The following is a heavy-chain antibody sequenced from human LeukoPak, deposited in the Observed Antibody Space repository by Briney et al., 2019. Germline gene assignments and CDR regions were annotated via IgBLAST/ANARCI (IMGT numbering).Heavy chain of an antibody. J-gene: IGHJ6*03. Sequence: ASVKVSCRASGYTFTSYGISWVRQAPGQGLEWMGWISAYNGNTNYAQKLQGRVTMTTDTSTSTAYMELRSLRSDDTAVYYCARCLMSRNYYYYYMDVWGKGTTVTVSS. CDR1: GYTFTSYG. CDR3: ARCLMSRNYYYYYMDV. D-gene: IGHD3-16*01. V-gene: IGHV1-18*01. CDR2: ISAYNGNT.